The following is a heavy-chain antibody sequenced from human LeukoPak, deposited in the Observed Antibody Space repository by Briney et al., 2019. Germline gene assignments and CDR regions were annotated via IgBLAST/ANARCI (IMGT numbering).Heavy chain of an antibody. Sequence: SETLSLTCTVSGGSISNYYWSWIRQSPGKGLDWIGYIHYSGSTNYNPSLKSRATISVYTSTNHFSLNLRSVTAADTAVYYCARHVESYCSGRSCYRSFDNWGQGTLVTVSS. V-gene: IGHV4-59*08. J-gene: IGHJ4*02. CDR2: IHYSGST. D-gene: IGHD2-15*01. CDR1: GGSISNYY. CDR3: ARHVESYCSGRSCYRSFDN.